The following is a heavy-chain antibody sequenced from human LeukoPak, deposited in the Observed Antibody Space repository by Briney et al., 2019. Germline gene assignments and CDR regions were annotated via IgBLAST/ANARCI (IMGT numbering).Heavy chain of an antibody. J-gene: IGHJ3*02. CDR2: VYSGGST. CDR1: GFTVSSNY. D-gene: IGHD1-26*01. CDR3: ARGGSYLSAFDI. V-gene: IGHV3-53*01. Sequence: PGGSLRLSCAASGFTVSSNYMSWVRQAPGKGLEWVSIVYSGGSTFYADSVKGRFTISRDNSKNTLYLQMNSLRAEDTAVYYCARGGSYLSAFDIWGQGTMVTVSS.